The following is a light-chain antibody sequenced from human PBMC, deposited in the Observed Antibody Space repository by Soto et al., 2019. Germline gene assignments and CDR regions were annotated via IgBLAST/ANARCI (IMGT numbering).Light chain of an antibody. J-gene: IGKJ5*01. CDR3: QHRRNWPIT. Sequence: EIVLTQSPATLSLSPGERATLSCRASETISNLLAWYQQRPGQAPRLLIYDAFSRAPGIPARFSGGGSGTDFTLTISSLEPEDFGVYYRQHRRNWPITFGQGTRLEIK. V-gene: IGKV3-11*01. CDR1: ETISNL. CDR2: DAF.